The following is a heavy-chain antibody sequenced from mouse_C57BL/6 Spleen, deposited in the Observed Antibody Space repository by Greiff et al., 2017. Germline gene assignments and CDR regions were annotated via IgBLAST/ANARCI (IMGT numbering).Heavy chain of an antibody. Sequence: EVQRVESGGGLVQPKGSLKLSCAASGFTFSDYYMYWVRQTPEKRLEWVAYISNGGGSTYYPDTVKGRFTISRDNAKNTLYLQMSRLKSEDTAMYYCARPRGGNFYWYFDVWGTGTTVTVSS. CDR3: ARPRGGNFYWYFDV. J-gene: IGHJ1*03. CDR1: GFTFSDYY. V-gene: IGHV5-12*01. CDR2: ISNGGGST. D-gene: IGHD2-1*01.